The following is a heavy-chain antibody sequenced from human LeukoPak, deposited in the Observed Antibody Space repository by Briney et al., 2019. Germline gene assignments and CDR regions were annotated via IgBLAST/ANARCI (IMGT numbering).Heavy chain of an antibody. Sequence: GGSLRLSCAASGVTFKNHAMSWVRQAPGKGLEWVSTIGGSGGNTYYADSVKGRFTISRDNSRNTLYLQMNSLRAEDTAVYYCAKDSVVVPAAPYGMDVWGQGTTVTCSS. CDR3: AKDSVVVPAAPYGMDV. J-gene: IGHJ6*02. CDR1: GVTFKNHA. V-gene: IGHV3-23*01. CDR2: IGGSGGNT. D-gene: IGHD2-2*01.